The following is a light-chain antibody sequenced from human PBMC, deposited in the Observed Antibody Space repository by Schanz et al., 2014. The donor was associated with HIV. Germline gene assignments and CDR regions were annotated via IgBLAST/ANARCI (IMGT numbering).Light chain of an antibody. CDR3: GTWDSSLGAWV. V-gene: IGLV1-51*01. CDR1: SSNIGAGYD. J-gene: IGLJ3*02. Sequence: QSVLAQPPSVSGAPGQRVTISCTGSSSNIGAGYDVHWYQQLPGTAPKLLIYGTHDRLSEIPDRFSGSKTGTSATLGITGLQTGDEADYYCGTWDSSLGAWVFGGGTQLTVL. CDR2: GTH.